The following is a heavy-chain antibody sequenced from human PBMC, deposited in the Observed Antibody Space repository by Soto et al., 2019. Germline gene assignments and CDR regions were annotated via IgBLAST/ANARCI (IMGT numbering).Heavy chain of an antibody. J-gene: IGHJ4*02. CDR3: ARDGEQQRTDY. V-gene: IGHV3-33*01. CDR2: IWYDGSNK. CDR1: GFTFSSYG. D-gene: IGHD6-13*01. Sequence: PGGSLRLSCAASGFTFSSYGMHWVRQAPGKGLEWVAVIWYDGSNKYYADSVKGRFTISRDNSKNTLYLQMNSLGAEDTAVYYCARDGEQQRTDYWGQGTLVTVSS.